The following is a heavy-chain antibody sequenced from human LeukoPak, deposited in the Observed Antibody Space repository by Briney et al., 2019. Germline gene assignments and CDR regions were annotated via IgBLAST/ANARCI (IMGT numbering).Heavy chain of an antibody. CDR1: GGTFSSYA. CDR2: IIPIFGTA. Sequence: SVKVSCKASGGTFSSYAISWVRQAPGQGLEWMGRIIPIFGTANYAQKFQGRVTITTDESTSTAYMELSSLRSEDTAVYYCARESDWSSSFEYWGQGTLVTVSS. J-gene: IGHJ4*02. CDR3: ARESDWSSSFEY. V-gene: IGHV1-69*05. D-gene: IGHD6-6*01.